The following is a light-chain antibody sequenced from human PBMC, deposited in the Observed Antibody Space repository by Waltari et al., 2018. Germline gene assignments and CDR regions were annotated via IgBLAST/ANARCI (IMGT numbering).Light chain of an antibody. CDR2: DVS. V-gene: IGLV2-14*01. CDR1: SSDVGGYNY. Sequence: SALTQPASVSGSPGQSITISCSGTSSDVGGYNYVSWYQQHPGKAPKLMIYDVSSRPSGVSNRFSGSKSGNTASLTISGLQAEDEADYYCSSYTSSSTLVFGTGTKVTVL. CDR3: SSYTSSSTLV. J-gene: IGLJ1*01.